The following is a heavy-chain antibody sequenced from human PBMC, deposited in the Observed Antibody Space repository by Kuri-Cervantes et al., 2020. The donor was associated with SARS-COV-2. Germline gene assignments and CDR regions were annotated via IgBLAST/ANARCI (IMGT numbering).Heavy chain of an antibody. D-gene: IGHD3-9*01. Sequence: GESLRLSCAASGFTFSSYWMNWVRQAPGKGLEWVSYISSSSSTTYYADSVKGRFTISRDNAKNSLYLQMNSLRDEDTAVYYCARQYYDILTGYYLYGMDVWGQGTTVTVFS. V-gene: IGHV3-48*02. CDR1: GFTFSSYW. CDR3: ARQYYDILTGYYLYGMDV. CDR2: ISSSSSTT. J-gene: IGHJ6*02.